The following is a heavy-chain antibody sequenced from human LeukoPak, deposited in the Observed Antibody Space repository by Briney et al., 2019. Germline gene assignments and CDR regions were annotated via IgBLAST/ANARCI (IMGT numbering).Heavy chain of an antibody. CDR1: GFTSSSIA. J-gene: IGHJ4*02. Sequence: GGSLKPSSEASGFTSSSIALNGAGRPPGRGLGGFPSISSSSSYIYYADSVKGRFTISRDNAKNSLYLQSNSLRAEDTAVYYCARDGGYDSSGSFDYWGQGTLVTVSS. V-gene: IGHV3-21*01. D-gene: IGHD3-22*01. CDR2: ISSSSSYI. CDR3: ARDGGYDSSGSFDY.